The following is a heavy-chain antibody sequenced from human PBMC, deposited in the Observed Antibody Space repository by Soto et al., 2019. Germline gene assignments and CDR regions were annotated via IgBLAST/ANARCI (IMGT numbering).Heavy chain of an antibody. CDR1: GFTFNNYA. CDR3: AKGRGGSGSLTPRVDF. V-gene: IGHV3-23*01. D-gene: IGHD3-10*01. CDR2: LSGGGDTT. Sequence: EVQLLESWGGLVQPGGSLRLSCAASGFTFNNYAMTVVLQAPWKGLDWVSALSGGGDTTSYADSVKGRFTVSRDGSKNTLYLQLSSLRAENTALYYCAKGRGGSGSLTPRVDFWGDGTLLTLSS. J-gene: IGHJ4*01.